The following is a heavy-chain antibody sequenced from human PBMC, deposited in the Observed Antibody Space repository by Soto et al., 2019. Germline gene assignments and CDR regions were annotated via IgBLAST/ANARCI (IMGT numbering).Heavy chain of an antibody. D-gene: IGHD5-12*01. V-gene: IGHV3-33*01. CDR3: ARGRDGYNPDY. CDR2: IWYDGSNK. Sequence: QVQLVESGGGVVQPGRSLRLSCAASGFTFRNYGMHWVRQAPGKGLEWMAVIWYDGSNKDYADSVKGRFTISRDNSKNTLYLQMNSLRDEDTAVYYFARGRDGYNPDYWGQVTLVTVSS. CDR1: GFTFRNYG. J-gene: IGHJ4*02.